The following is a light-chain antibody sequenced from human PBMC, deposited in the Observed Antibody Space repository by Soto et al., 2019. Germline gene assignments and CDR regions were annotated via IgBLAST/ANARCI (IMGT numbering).Light chain of an antibody. V-gene: IGKV3-11*01. J-gene: IGKJ3*01. CDR1: QSVRNI. Sequence: EIVLTQSPATLSLSPGERATLSCRASQSVRNILAWYQQKPGQAPRLLIYDASNRASGIPARFSGSGSGTDFTLTIRSLEPEDYAVYYCQQRSSWPLFTFGPGTKVDI. CDR2: DAS. CDR3: QQRSSWPLFT.